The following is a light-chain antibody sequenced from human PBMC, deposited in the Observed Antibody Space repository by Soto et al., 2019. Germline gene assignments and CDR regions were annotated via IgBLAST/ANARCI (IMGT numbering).Light chain of an antibody. V-gene: IGKV1D-16*01. J-gene: IGKJ5*01. CDR2: TAS. CDR1: QGISTF. Sequence: DIQLTQSPSSLSAFVGDRVTISCRASQGISTFLAWYQQNPGKAPQSMIKTASNLQSGFPSRFSGSGSDTDFILTISSLQPEDFATYYCQQYSSYPRTFGQGTRLDLK. CDR3: QQYSSYPRT.